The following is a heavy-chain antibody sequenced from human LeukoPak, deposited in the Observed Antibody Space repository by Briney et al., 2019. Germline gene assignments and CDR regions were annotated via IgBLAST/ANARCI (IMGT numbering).Heavy chain of an antibody. J-gene: IGHJ4*02. CDR1: GGTFSSYA. CDR3: AGRDGYNWEGYFDY. Sequence: SVKVSCKASGGTFSSYAISWVRQAPGQGLEWMGGIIPIFGTANYAQKFQGRVTITADKSTSTAYMELSSLRSEDTAVYYCAGRDGYNWEGYFDYWGQGTLVTVSS. V-gene: IGHV1-69*06. CDR2: IIPIFGTA. D-gene: IGHD5-24*01.